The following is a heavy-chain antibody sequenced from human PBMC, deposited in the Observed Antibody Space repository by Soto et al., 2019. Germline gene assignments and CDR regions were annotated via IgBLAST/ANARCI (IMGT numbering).Heavy chain of an antibody. CDR1: GFTFRNYA. CDR3: ARGAREDIAVVVGVRPGEYGVDV. V-gene: IGHV3-30-3*01. J-gene: IGHJ6*02. D-gene: IGHD2-15*01. CDR2: ISYDGSNK. Sequence: QVQLVESGGGVVQPGRSLRLSCAASGFTFRNYAMHWVRQAPGKGLECVAVISYDGSNKFYRDYVKGRFTISRDNSKHTLYLQINSLRYEDTAVYYSARGAREDIAVVVGVRPGEYGVDVWGQGTTVTVSS.